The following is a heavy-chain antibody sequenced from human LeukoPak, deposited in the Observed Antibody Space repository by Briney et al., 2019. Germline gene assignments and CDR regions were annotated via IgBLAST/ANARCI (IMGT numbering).Heavy chain of an antibody. CDR2: INPNSGGT. Sequence: EASVKVSCMASGYTFTGYYMHWVRQAPGQGLEWMGWINPNSGGTNYAQKFQGWVTMTRDTSISTAYMELSRLRSDDTAVYYCARALIGYSLNYYGMDVWGQGTTVTVSS. CDR3: ARALIGYSLNYYGMDV. CDR1: GYTFTGYY. D-gene: IGHD5-18*01. V-gene: IGHV1-2*04. J-gene: IGHJ6*02.